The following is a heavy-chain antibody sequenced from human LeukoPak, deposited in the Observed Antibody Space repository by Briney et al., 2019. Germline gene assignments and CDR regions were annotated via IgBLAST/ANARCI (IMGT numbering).Heavy chain of an antibody. CDR2: ISWNSGSI. CDR1: GFTFDDYA. J-gene: IGHJ3*02. V-gene: IGHV3-9*01. D-gene: IGHD6-19*01. CDR3: AKDVQWLIRYDAFDI. Sequence: GRSLRLSCAASGFTFDDYAMHWVRQAPGKGLEWVSGISWNSGSIGYADSVKGRFTISRDNSKNTLYLQMNSLRAEDTAVYYCAKDVQWLIRYDAFDIWGQGTMVTVSS.